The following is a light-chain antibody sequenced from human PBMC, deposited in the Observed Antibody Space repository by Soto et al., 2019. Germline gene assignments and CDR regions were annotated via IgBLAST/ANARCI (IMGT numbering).Light chain of an antibody. CDR2: GAS. CDR3: QQYGSAPPGT. V-gene: IGKV3-20*01. Sequence: EIVLTQSPGTLSLSPGERATLSCRASQSVSSSYLAWYQQKPGQAPRLLIYGASSRATGIPDRFSGSGSGTDFTLTISRLEPEDFAVYDCQQYGSAPPGTFGQVTKVEIK. J-gene: IGKJ1*01. CDR1: QSVSSSY.